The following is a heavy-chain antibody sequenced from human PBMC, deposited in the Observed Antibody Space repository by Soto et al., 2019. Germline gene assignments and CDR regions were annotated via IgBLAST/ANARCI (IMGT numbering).Heavy chain of an antibody. D-gene: IGHD3-22*01. J-gene: IGHJ3*02. CDR3: AKGPDHYDGGRYYYNAFDI. V-gene: IGHV3-23*01. Sequence: GGSLRLSCAASGFTFSSSAMSWVRQAPGKGLEWVSAIGGSGGNTYYADSVKGRFTISRDNSKNTLYLQMNSLRAEDTAVYYCAKGPDHYDGGRYYYNAFDIWGQGTKVTVSS. CDR1: GFTFSSSA. CDR2: IGGSGGNT.